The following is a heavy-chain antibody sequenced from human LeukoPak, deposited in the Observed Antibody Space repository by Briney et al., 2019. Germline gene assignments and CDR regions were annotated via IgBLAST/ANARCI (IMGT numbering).Heavy chain of an antibody. CDR2: IIPIFGTE. J-gene: IGHJ6*04. CDR3: AREGVEQWLVGRLDV. CDR1: GGTFSSYA. D-gene: IGHD6-19*01. V-gene: IGHV1-69*01. Sequence: SVNVSCKGSGGTFSSYAISWVRQAPGQGLEWMGGIIPIFGTENYAQKFQGRVTITADESTSTAYMELSSLRSEDTAVYYCAREGVEQWLVGRLDVWGKGTTVTVSS.